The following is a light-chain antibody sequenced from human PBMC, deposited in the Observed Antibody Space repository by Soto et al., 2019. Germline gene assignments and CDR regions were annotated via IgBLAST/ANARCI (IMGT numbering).Light chain of an antibody. Sequence: QSVLTQPASVSGSRGQSITISCTGTINDVGSYNLVSWYQHHPGRAPKLLIYEGSKRPSGVSNRFSGSKSGTTASLTISGLQADDEADYYCCSFAGSSTYVFGTGTKVTVL. CDR2: EGS. V-gene: IGLV2-23*01. J-gene: IGLJ1*01. CDR3: CSFAGSSTYV. CDR1: INDVGSYNL.